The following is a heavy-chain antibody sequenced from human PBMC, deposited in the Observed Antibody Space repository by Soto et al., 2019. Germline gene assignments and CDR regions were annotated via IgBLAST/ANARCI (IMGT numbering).Heavy chain of an antibody. CDR1: GFTFSSYG. J-gene: IGHJ6*02. CDR3: ARDHPGLVVVAATKHYYYYGMDV. CDR2: IWYDGSNK. Sequence: QVQLVESGGGVVQPGRSLRLSCAASGFTFSSYGMHWVRQAPGKGLEWVAVIWYDGSNKYYADSVKGRFTISRDNSKNTLYLQMNNLRAEDTAVYYCARDHPGLVVVAATKHYYYYGMDVWGQGTTVTVSS. D-gene: IGHD2-15*01. V-gene: IGHV3-33*01.